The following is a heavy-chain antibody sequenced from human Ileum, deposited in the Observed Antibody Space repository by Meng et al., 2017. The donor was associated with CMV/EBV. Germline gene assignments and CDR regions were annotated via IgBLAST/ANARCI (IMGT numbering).Heavy chain of an antibody. Sequence: GGSLRLSCAASGFTFSDYSMYWVRQAPGKGLEWVAVISYDGSNKYYADSVKGRFTISRDNSKNTLYLQMNSLRAEDTAVYYCARDRITMVRGVSYYYYGMDVWGQGTTVTVSS. D-gene: IGHD3-10*01. CDR1: GFTFSDYS. J-gene: IGHJ6*02. CDR3: ARDRITMVRGVSYYYYGMDV. V-gene: IGHV3-30*03. CDR2: ISYDGSNK.